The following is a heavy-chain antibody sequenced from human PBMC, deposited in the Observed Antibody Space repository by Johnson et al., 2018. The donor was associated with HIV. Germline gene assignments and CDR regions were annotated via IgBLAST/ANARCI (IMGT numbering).Heavy chain of an antibody. D-gene: IGHD6-13*01. CDR1: GFIFSDYA. CDR2: ISYDGTNK. Sequence: QMLLVESGGGVVQPGRPLRLSCVASGFIFSDYALHWVRQAPGKGLEWVAVISYDGTNKYYADSVKGRFTISRDNADNSLSLQMNSLTVDDTAIYYCGRGMAAANWGQGTMVTVSS. J-gene: IGHJ3*01. V-gene: IGHV3-30*04. CDR3: GRGMAAAN.